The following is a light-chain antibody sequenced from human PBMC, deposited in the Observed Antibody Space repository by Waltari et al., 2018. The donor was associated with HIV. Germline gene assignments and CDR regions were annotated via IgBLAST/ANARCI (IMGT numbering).Light chain of an antibody. Sequence: QSVLTQPPSASGTPGRSVTISCSGNNSTVGSNPVTCYRQVPGTAPKLLMFSNNQRPSGVPDRFSGSKSGTSASLAIRGLKSEDEADYYCAARDDSLNAWVFGGGTKVTVL. V-gene: IGLV1-44*01. CDR2: SNN. CDR3: AARDDSLNAWV. CDR1: NSTVGSNP. J-gene: IGLJ3*02.